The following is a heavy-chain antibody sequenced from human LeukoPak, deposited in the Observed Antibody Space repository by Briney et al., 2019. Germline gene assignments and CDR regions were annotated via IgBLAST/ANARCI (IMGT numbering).Heavy chain of an antibody. CDR3: AKDIGYSGSYYSYFDY. CDR1: GFAFGHYT. J-gene: IGHJ4*02. D-gene: IGHD1-26*01. CDR2: ISWDGGNT. Sequence: GGSLRLSCAASGFAFGHYTMHWVRQAPGKGLEWVSLISWDGGNTYYADSVKGRFTISRDNNKNSLYLQMNSLRAEDTALYYCAKDIGYSGSYYSYFDYWGQGTLVTVSS. V-gene: IGHV3-43*01.